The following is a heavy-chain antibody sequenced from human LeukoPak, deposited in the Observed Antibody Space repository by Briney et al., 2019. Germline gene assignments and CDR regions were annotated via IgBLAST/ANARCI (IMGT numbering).Heavy chain of an antibody. CDR2: ISRSGDTV. V-gene: IGHV3-48*03. CDR1: GFTFPYYE. D-gene: IGHD5-24*01. Sequence: GGSLRLSCAAPGFTFPYYEMNWIRQAPGKGLEWISYISRSGDTVYYADSVKGRFTISRDHAENSLYLQMNSLRAEDTAVYYCARTRSGYNLFDYWGQGTLVTVSS. J-gene: IGHJ4*02. CDR3: ARTRSGYNLFDY.